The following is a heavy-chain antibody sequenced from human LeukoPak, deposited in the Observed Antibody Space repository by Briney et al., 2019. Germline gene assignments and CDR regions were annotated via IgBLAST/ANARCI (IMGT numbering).Heavy chain of an antibody. CDR2: INHSGST. CDR3: ARGRRPPYYYYYMDV. Sequence: SETLSLTCAVYGGSFSGYYWSWIRQPPGKGLEWIGEINHSGSTNYNPSLKSRVTISVDTSKNQFSLKLSSVTAADTAVYYCARGRRPPYYYYYMDVWGKGTTVTVSS. J-gene: IGHJ6*03. CDR1: GGSFSGYY. V-gene: IGHV4-34*01.